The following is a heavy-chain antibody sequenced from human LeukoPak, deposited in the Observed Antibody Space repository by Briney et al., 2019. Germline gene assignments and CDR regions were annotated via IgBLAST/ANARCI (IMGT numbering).Heavy chain of an antibody. V-gene: IGHV3-23*01. Sequence: GGSLRLSCAASGITVSSNYMSWVRQAPGKGLEWVSAISGSGGGTYYADSVKGRFTISRDNSKNTLYLQMNSLRAEDTAVYYCVGDDILTGYYSGDYWGQGTLVTVSS. CDR1: GITVSSNY. J-gene: IGHJ4*02. CDR3: VGDDILTGYYSGDY. CDR2: ISGSGGGT. D-gene: IGHD3-9*01.